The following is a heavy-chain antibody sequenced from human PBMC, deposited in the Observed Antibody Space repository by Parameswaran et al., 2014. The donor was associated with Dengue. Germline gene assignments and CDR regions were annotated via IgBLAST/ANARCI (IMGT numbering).Heavy chain of an antibody. V-gene: IGHV1-18*01. D-gene: IGHD3-22*01. Sequence: WVRQAPGQGLEWMGWIIAYNGNTNYAQRLQGRVTMTTDTSTNTAYMELRSLRSDDTAVYYCARGASIYDTLPYWGQGTLVTVSS. J-gene: IGHJ4*02. CDR3: ARGASIYDTLPY. CDR2: IIAYNGNT.